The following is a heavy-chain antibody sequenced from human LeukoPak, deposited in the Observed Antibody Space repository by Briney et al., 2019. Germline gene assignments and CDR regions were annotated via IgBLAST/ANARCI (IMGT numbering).Heavy chain of an antibody. CDR1: GYSFTTYW. CDR2: IYPGDSDA. D-gene: IGHD1-7*01. J-gene: IGHJ4*02. Sequence: GESLKISCKGSGYSFTTYWIGWVRQLPGKGLEWMGTIYPGDSDARYSPSFQGRVTISADKSISTAYLQWSTLKASDTAVYYCATPTLGTIGEYLFDYWGQGTLVTVSS. CDR3: ATPTLGTIGEYLFDY. V-gene: IGHV5-51*01.